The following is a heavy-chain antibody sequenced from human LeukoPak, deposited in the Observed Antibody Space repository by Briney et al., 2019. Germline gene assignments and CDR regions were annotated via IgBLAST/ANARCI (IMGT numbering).Heavy chain of an antibody. V-gene: IGHV3-7*01. CDR1: GFTFSSYW. D-gene: IGHD1-1*01. J-gene: IGHJ4*02. CDR3: ARVASLTPLQFDY. CDR2: IKLDGREK. Sequence: GGSLRLSCAASGFTFSSYWMSWVRQAPGMWLEGVANIKLDGREKYYLDSVKGRFTVSRDKATNSLYLQMNRLRVVETAVYYCARVASLTPLQFDYWGQGTLVTVSS.